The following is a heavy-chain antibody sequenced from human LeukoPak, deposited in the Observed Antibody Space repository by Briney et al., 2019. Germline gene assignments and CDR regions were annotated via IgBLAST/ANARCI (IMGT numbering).Heavy chain of an antibody. V-gene: IGHV3-23*01. D-gene: IGHD3-22*01. CDR2: IWGSGTTT. Sequence: GGSLRLSCAASGFSFSNYAMNWVRQAPGKGLEWVSNIWGSGTTTNYAASVKGRITISRDNSKNTLYLQMNSLRAEDTAVYYCAKDAGRSGYSLYYFDYWGQGTLVTVSS. CDR1: GFSFSNYA. CDR3: AKDAGRSGYSLYYFDY. J-gene: IGHJ4*02.